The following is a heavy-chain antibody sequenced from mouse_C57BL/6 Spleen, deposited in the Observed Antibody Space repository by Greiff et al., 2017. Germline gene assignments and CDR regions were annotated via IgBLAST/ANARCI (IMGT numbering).Heavy chain of an antibody. CDR2: ITYDGSST. Sequence: EVKLVESEGGLVQPGSSMKLSCTASGFTFSDYYMAWVRQVPEQGLEWVANITYDGSSTTYLDSLKISYIISIGKAKNILYLQMSSLKSEETATDYCARVQYAMDDWGQGTSVTVSS. CDR3: ARVQYAMDD. CDR1: GFTFSDYY. V-gene: IGHV5-16*01. D-gene: IGHD6-1*01. J-gene: IGHJ4*01.